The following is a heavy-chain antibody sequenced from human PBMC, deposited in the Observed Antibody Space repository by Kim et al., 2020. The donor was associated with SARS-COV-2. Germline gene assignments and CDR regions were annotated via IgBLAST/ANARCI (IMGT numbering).Heavy chain of an antibody. CDR3: ARDQTDYEDLSVRYYYYG. J-gene: IGHJ6*01. CDR1: GFTFSTYW. CDR2: IKEDGSDK. V-gene: IGHV3-7*03. D-gene: IGHD3-16*01. Sequence: GGSLRLSCAASGFTFSTYWMAWVRQAPGKGLEWVAKIKEDGSDKYYVDSVKGRFTISRDNAKKSLYLQMNSLRTEDTAMYYCARDQTDYEDLSVRYYYYG.